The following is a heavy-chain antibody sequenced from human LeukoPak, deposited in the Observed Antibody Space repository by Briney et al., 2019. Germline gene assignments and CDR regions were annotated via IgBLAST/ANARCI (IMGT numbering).Heavy chain of an antibody. CDR1: GGSFSGYY. V-gene: IGHV4-34*01. CDR3: ARDPNYDYVWGSYRSGWFDP. CDR2: IYHSGST. Sequence: SETLSLTCAVYGGSFSGYYWSWIRQPPGKGLEWIGSIYHSGSTYYNPSLKSRVTISVDTSKNQFSLKLSSVTAADTAVYYCARDPNYDYVWGSYRSGWFDPWGQGTLVTVSS. D-gene: IGHD3-16*02. J-gene: IGHJ5*02.